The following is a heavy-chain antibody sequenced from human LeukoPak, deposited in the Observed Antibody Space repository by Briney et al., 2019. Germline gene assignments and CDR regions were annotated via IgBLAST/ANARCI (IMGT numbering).Heavy chain of an antibody. CDR1: GFTFDDYA. CDR2: ISWNSGSI. CDR3: ASETTVTTDPWYFDL. D-gene: IGHD4-17*01. V-gene: IGHV3-9*01. J-gene: IGHJ2*01. Sequence: GGSLRLSCAASGFTFDDYAMHWVRQAPGKGLELVSGISWNSGSIGYADSVKGRFTISRDNAKNSLYLQMNSLRAEDTAVYYCASETTVTTDPWYFDLWGRGTLVTVSS.